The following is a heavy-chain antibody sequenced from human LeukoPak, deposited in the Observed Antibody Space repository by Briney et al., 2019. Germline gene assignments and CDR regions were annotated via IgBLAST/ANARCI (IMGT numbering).Heavy chain of an antibody. Sequence: PGGSLRLSCSGSGFTFSSYAIHWVRQAPGKGPEYVTVINTSGDKTYYADSVKGSFTISRDNSKNTVSLQMSSLRAEDTAMYYCVKDLYKGDTSTWYYFDYWGQGTLVTVSS. CDR3: VKDLYKGDTSTWYYFDY. D-gene: IGHD6-13*01. CDR2: INTSGDKT. CDR1: GFTFSSYA. J-gene: IGHJ4*02. V-gene: IGHV3-64D*06.